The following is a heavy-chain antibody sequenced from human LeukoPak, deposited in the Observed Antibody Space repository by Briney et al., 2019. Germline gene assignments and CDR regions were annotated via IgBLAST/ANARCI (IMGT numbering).Heavy chain of an antibody. Sequence: GGSLRLSCAASGFTVSSNYMSWVRQAPGKGLEWVSVIYSGGSTYYADSVKGRFTISRHSSKNTLYLQMNSLRAEDTAVYYCARVLSSSWTGANAFDIWGQGTMVTVSS. CDR2: IYSGGST. V-gene: IGHV3-53*04. CDR1: GFTVSSNY. J-gene: IGHJ3*02. CDR3: ARVLSSSWTGANAFDI. D-gene: IGHD6-13*01.